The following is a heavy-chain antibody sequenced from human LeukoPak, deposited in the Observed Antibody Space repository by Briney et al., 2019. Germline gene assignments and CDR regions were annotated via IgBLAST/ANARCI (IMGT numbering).Heavy chain of an antibody. CDR1: GYTFTAYY. D-gene: IGHD3-10*01. J-gene: IGHJ4*02. CDR3: ARAPGALFYGSGSYYFDY. CDR2: INPNTGGT. V-gene: IGHV1-2*06. Sequence: ASVEVSCKASGYTFTAYYMHWVRQAPGQGLEWMGRINPNTGGTNYAQKCQGRVTMTGDTSISTAYMELSRLTSDDTAVYYCARAPGALFYGSGSYYFDYWGQGTLVTVSS.